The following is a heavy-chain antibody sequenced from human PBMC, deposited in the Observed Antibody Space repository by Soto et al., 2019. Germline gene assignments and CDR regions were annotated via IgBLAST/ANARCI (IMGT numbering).Heavy chain of an antibody. V-gene: IGHV3-33*01. Sequence: QVQLVESGGGVVQPGRSLRLSCAASGFTFSSYGMHWVRQAPGKGLEWVAVIWYDGSNKYYADSVKGRFTISRDNSKNTLYLQMNSLRAEDTAVYYCARGGTLRFNYGMDVWGQGTTVTVSS. J-gene: IGHJ6*02. CDR2: IWYDGSNK. D-gene: IGHD3-3*01. CDR1: GFTFSSYG. CDR3: ARGGTLRFNYGMDV.